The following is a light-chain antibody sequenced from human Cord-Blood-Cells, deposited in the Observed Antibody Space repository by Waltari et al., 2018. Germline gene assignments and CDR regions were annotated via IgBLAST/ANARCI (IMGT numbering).Light chain of an antibody. J-gene: IGLJ1*01. CDR1: SSYVGSYNL. CDR3: CSYAGSSTFV. Sequence: QSALTQPAFVSGSPGQSITISCTGTSSYVGSYNLFSWYQQHPGKAPKLMIYEGSKRPSGVSNRFSGSKSGNTASLTISGLQAEDEADYYCCSYAGSSTFVFGTGTKVTVL. V-gene: IGLV2-23*03. CDR2: EGS.